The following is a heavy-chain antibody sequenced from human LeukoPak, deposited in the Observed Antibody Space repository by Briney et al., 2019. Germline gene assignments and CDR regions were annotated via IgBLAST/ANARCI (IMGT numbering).Heavy chain of an antibody. CDR1: GVSISSSNSY. CDR2: IYYSGNT. Sequence: SETLSLTCTVSGVSISSSNSYWGWIRQPPGKGLEWIGSIYYSGNTYYNASLKSQVSISIDTSKNQFSLKLSSVTAADTAVYYCARGHVLRFLEWLFFDYWGQGTLVTVSS. D-gene: IGHD3-3*01. J-gene: IGHJ4*02. CDR3: ARGHVLRFLEWLFFDY. V-gene: IGHV4-39*01.